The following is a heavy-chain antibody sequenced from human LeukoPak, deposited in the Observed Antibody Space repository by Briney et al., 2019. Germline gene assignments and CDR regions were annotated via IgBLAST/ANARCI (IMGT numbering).Heavy chain of an antibody. J-gene: IGHJ4*02. CDR3: TRGKYTSFDN. V-gene: IGHV6-1*01. D-gene: IGHD6-6*01. CDR1: GDSIFTNNVA. Sequence: SQTLSLTCAISGDSIFTNNVAWNWIRQSPSRGIDLLGRTYFKSTWSIDYAVSVKSRITINADTSKNQFSLQLTSVTPEDTAVYYCTRGKYTSFDNWGQGTLVTVSS. CDR2: TYFKSTWSI.